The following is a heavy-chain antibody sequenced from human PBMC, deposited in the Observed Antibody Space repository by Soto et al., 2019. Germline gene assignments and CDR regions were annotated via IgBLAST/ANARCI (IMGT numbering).Heavy chain of an antibody. J-gene: IGHJ4*02. D-gene: IGHD2-15*01. Sequence: PGGSLRLSCAASGFTFSDYTINWVRQAPGKGLEWVSSMSSSTTYVFYADSVKGRFTISRDNAKNSLYLHMNSLRAEDTAVYYCARDQGGNSWPKYFDFWGRGTLVTVSS. V-gene: IGHV3-21*01. CDR3: ARDQGGNSWPKYFDF. CDR2: MSSSTTYV. CDR1: GFTFSDYT.